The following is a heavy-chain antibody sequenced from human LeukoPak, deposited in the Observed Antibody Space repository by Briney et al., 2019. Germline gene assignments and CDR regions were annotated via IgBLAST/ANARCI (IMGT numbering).Heavy chain of an antibody. CDR1: GFTFSSYW. CDR3: AKDLLRDRWFGES. CDR2: INSDGSST. D-gene: IGHD3-10*01. V-gene: IGHV3-74*01. Sequence: QPGGSLRLSCAASGFTFSSYWMHWVRQAPGKGLVWVSRINSDGSSTSYADSVKGRFTISRDNAKNTLYLQMNSLRPEDTAVYYCAKDLLRDRWFGESWGQGTLVTVSS. J-gene: IGHJ5*02.